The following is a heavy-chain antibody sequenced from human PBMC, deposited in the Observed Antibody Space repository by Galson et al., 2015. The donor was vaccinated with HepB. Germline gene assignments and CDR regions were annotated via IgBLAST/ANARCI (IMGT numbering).Heavy chain of an antibody. CDR1: GFTFSSYG. CDR2: ISYNGSNK. D-gene: IGHD3-3*01. Sequence: SLRLSCAASGFTFSSYGTHWVRQAPGKGLEWVAVISYNGSNKFYADSVKGRFTISRDNSKNTLYLQMNSLRAEDTAVYYCAKEHDFWSGYPLGYDYWGQGTLVTVSS. CDR3: AKEHDFWSGYPLGYDY. V-gene: IGHV3-30*18. J-gene: IGHJ4*02.